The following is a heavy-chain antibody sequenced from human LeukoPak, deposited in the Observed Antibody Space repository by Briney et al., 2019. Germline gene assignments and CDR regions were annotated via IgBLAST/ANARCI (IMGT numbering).Heavy chain of an antibody. CDR2: ISGSGGST. D-gene: IGHD6-19*01. V-gene: IGHV3-23*01. CDR3: AKTPRIAVARCLFDY. Sequence: PGGSLRLSCAASGFTFSSYAMSWVRQAPGKGLEWVSAISGSGGSTYYADSVKGRFTISRDNSKNTLYLQMNSLRAEDTAVYYCAKTPRIAVARCLFDYWGQGTLVTVSS. J-gene: IGHJ4*02. CDR1: GFTFSSYA.